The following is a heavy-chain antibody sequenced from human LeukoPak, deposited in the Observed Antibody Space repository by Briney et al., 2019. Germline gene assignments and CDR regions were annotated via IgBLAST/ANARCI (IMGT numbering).Heavy chain of an antibody. D-gene: IGHD3-10*01. CDR2: INPNSGGT. CDR1: GGTFSSYA. V-gene: IGHV1-2*04. J-gene: IGHJ5*02. CDR3: ARSYGSGSYHWFDP. Sequence: ASVKVSCKASGGTFSSYAISWVRQAPGQGLEWMGWINPNSGGTNYAQKFQGWVTMTRDTSISTAYMELSRLRSDDTAVYYCARSYGSGSYHWFDPWGQGTLVTVSS.